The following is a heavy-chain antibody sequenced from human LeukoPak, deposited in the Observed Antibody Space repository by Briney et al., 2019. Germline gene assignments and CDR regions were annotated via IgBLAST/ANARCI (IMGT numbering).Heavy chain of an antibody. Sequence: GGSLRLSCSASGFTFSSYGMHWVRQAPGKGLEWVAMIWSDGNKKNYVDSAKGRFTISRDNSKNTLYLQLNRLGVEDTAVYYCVRGDGLILFDYWGQGTLVTVSS. V-gene: IGHV3-33*01. CDR3: VRGDGLILFDY. CDR1: GFTFSSYG. D-gene: IGHD5-24*01. J-gene: IGHJ4*02. CDR2: IWSDGNKK.